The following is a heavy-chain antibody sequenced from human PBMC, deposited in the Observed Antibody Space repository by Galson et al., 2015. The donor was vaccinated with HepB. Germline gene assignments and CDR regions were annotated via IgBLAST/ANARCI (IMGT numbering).Heavy chain of an antibody. CDR3: ASIQAPGYAYGTGDAFDI. Sequence: SLRLSCAASGFTFSSYTMNWVRQAPGKGLEWLSYISTDSSTIYYADSVKGRFTISRDNAKNSLYLQMHSLRDEDTAVYYCASIQAPGYAYGTGDAFDIWGQGTLVTVSA. CDR2: ISTDSSTI. V-gene: IGHV3-48*02. CDR1: GFTFSSYT. J-gene: IGHJ3*02. D-gene: IGHD5-18*01.